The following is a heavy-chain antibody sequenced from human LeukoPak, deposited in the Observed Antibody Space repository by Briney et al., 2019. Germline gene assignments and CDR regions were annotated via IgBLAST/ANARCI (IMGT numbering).Heavy chain of an antibody. CDR3: ARAGYGSGSYSFDP. CDR1: GGSMSSYY. V-gene: IGHV4-4*07. Sequence: PSETLSLTCTVSGGSMSSYYWSWIQQPAGKGLEWIGRIYTSGSTNYNPSLKSRVTMSVDTSKNQFSLKLSSVTAADTAVYYCARAGYGSGSYSFDPWGQGTLVTVSS. CDR2: IYTSGST. D-gene: IGHD3-10*01. J-gene: IGHJ5*02.